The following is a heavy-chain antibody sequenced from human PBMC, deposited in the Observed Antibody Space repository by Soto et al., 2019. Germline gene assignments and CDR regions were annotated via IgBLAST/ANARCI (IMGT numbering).Heavy chain of an antibody. J-gene: IGHJ4*02. CDR1: GIIVNSKY. Sequence: EVQLVESGGGVVQPGGYLRISCAASGIIVNSKYMSWVRQAPGKGLEWVSVIYTDGKTYYADSVKGRFTISRDNAKNTLYLQMNSLRAEDTAVYYCVRDPWDYWGQGTLVTVSS. V-gene: IGHV3-66*01. CDR2: IYTDGKT. CDR3: VRDPWDY.